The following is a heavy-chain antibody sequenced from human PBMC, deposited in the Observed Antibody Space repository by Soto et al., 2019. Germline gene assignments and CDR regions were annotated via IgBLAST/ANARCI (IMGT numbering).Heavy chain of an antibody. CDR1: GYTFTSYG. CDR3: ARDTADYDFWSGYYTTDY. D-gene: IGHD3-3*01. J-gene: IGHJ4*02. V-gene: IGHV1-18*01. Sequence: GASVKVSCKASGYTFTSYGISWVRQAPGQGLEWMGWISAYNGNTNYAQKLQGRVTMTTDTSTSTAYMELRSLRSDDTAVYYCARDTADYDFWSGYYTTDYWGQGTLVTVSS. CDR2: ISAYNGNT.